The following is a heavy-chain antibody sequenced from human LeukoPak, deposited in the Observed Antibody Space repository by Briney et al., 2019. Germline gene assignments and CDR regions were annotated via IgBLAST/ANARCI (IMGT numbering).Heavy chain of an antibody. CDR1: GDSISYHNYY. CDR2: VYYTGNT. V-gene: IGHV4-39*01. Sequence: PSETLSLTCAVSGDSISYHNYYWDWIRQPPGKGLDWIGTVYYTGNTYYNPSLKSRVALSVDTSKNQFSLQLTSMTAADTAVYYCARLRAMAGHRGGFDFWGRGTMVTVSS. D-gene: IGHD6-19*01. J-gene: IGHJ3*01. CDR3: ARLRAMAGHRGGFDF.